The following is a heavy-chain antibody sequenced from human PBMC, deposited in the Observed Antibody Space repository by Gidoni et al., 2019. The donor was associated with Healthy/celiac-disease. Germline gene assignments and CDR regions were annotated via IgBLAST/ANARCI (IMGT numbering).Heavy chain of an antibody. Sequence: QLQLQESGPGLVKPSETLPLTCSISGGSINSSTYYWGWFRQPPGTGREWIGSIHYTGSTYYNPSLKIRVTTSVDTSRNQFSLKVISVTAADTAMYYCARVGRDSDHWGQGTLVTVSS. CDR1: GGSINSSTYY. CDR2: IHYTGST. CDR3: ARVGRDSDH. J-gene: IGHJ4*02. V-gene: IGHV4-39*07.